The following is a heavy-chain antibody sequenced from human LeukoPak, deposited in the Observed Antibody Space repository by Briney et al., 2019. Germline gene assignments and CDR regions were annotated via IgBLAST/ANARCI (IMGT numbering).Heavy chain of an antibody. CDR3: ARGTDYDILTGYYSFDY. D-gene: IGHD3-9*01. J-gene: IGHJ4*02. Sequence: ASVKVSCKASGYTFNSYGISWVRQAPGQGLEWVGWISAYKGNTNYAQKLQGRVTMTTDTSASTAYMELRSLRSDDTAVYYCARGTDYDILTGYYSFDYWGQGTLVTASS. CDR1: GYTFNSYG. V-gene: IGHV1-18*01. CDR2: ISAYKGNT.